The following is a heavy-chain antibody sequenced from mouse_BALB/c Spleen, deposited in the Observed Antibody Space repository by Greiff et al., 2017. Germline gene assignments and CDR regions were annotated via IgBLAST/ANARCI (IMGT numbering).Heavy chain of an antibody. CDR2: INPSNGRT. CDR1: GYTFTSYW. D-gene: IGHD3-1*01. V-gene: IGHV1S81*02. Sequence: VQLQQPGAELVKPGASVKLSCKASGYTFTSYWMHWVKQRPGQGLEWIGEINPSNGRTNYNEKFKSKATLTVDKSSSTAYMQLSSLTSEDSAVYYCAGQLGPSYFDYWGQGTTLTVSS. CDR3: AGQLGPSYFDY. J-gene: IGHJ2*01.